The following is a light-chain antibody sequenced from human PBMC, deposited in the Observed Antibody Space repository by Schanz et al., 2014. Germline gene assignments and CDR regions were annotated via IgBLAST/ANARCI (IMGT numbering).Light chain of an antibody. Sequence: DIQLTQSPSSLSASVGDRVTITCRARQSISSFLNWYQQKPGKAPKLLIYAASSLQSAVPSRFIGSGSGTDFTLTISSLQPDDFATYYCQEYIRYPYTFGQGTKLEIK. J-gene: IGKJ2*01. V-gene: IGKV1-39*01. CDR1: QSISSF. CDR3: QEYIRYPYT. CDR2: AAS.